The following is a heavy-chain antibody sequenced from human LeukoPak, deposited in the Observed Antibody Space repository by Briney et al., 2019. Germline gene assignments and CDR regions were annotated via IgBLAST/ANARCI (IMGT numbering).Heavy chain of an antibody. D-gene: IGHD2-21*01. CDR2: ISGSGGST. J-gene: IGHJ1*01. CDR3: AKSPHIVVVIAIHH. Sequence: GGSLRLSCAASGFTFSSYAMSWVRQAPGKGLEWVSAISGSGGSTYYADSVEGRFTISRDNSKNTLYLQMNSLRAEDTAVYYCAKSPHIVVVIAIHHWGQGTLVTVSS. CDR1: GFTFSSYA. V-gene: IGHV3-23*01.